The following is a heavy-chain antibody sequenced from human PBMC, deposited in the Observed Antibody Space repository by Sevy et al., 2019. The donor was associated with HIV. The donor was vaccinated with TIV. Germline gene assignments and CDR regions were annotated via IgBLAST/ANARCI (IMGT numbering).Heavy chain of an antibody. CDR1: GFRFSSYE. V-gene: IGHV3-48*03. D-gene: IGHD4-17*01. CDR3: ARDVPPSATTVAHFDY. Sequence: GGSLRLSCAASGFRFSSYEMNWVRQAPGKGLEWDASISNSGTNIYYSDSVRRRFTISRDTAKNSLYLQMNSLRAEDTAVYYCARDVPPSATTVAHFDYWGQGTLVTVS. CDR2: ISNSGTNI. J-gene: IGHJ4*02.